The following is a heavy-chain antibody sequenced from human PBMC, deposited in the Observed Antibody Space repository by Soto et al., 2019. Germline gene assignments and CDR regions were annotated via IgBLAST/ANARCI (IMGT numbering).Heavy chain of an antibody. D-gene: IGHD3-3*01. CDR2: MNPNSGNT. CDR3: ARGITIFGVVMMGGMDV. V-gene: IGHV1-8*01. CDR1: GYTFTSYD. J-gene: IGHJ6*02. Sequence: QVQLVQSGAEVKKPGASVKVSCKASGYTFTSYDINWVRQATGQGLEWMGWMNPNSGNTGYAQKFQGRVTMTRNTSIRTAYMELSSLRSEDTAVYYCARGITIFGVVMMGGMDVWGQGTTVTVSS.